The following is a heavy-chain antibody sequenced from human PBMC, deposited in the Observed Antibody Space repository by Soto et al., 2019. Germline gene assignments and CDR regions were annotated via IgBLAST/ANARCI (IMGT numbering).Heavy chain of an antibody. J-gene: IGHJ4*02. CDR1: GYSFTSYW. CDR3: ARPMVPAATGKETEFDY. V-gene: IGHV5-51*01. D-gene: IGHD2-2*01. Sequence: GESLKISCKGSGYSFTSYWIGWVRQMPGKGLEWMGIIYPGDSDTRYSPSFQGQVTISADKSISTAYLQWSSLKASDTAMYYCARPMVPAATGKETEFDYWGQGTLVTVSS. CDR2: IYPGDSDT.